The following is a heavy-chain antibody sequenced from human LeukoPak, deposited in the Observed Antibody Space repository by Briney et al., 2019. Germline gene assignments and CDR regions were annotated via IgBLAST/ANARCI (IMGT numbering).Heavy chain of an antibody. CDR3: ARDPHSSSPGWFDP. D-gene: IGHD6-6*01. CDR1: GYSISSGYY. CDR2: VFHSGST. Sequence: KPSETLSLTCAVSGYSISSGYYWGWIRQPPGKGLEWIGSVFHSGSTSSYPSLKSRVTISVDTSKNQFSLKLSSVTAADTAVYYCARDPHSSSPGWFDPWGQGTLVTVSS. J-gene: IGHJ5*02. V-gene: IGHV4-38-2*02.